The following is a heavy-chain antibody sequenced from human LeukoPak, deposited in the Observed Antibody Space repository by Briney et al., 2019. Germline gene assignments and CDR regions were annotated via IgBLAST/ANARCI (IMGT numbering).Heavy chain of an antibody. CDR3: AREIYGSGTYYYYNYGMDV. CDR2: IYHGGST. CDR1: GGSIITNTW. Sequence: SGTLSLTCTVSGGSIITNTWWAWVRQPTGKGLEWIGEIYHGGSTNYRPSLKSRVTISVDKSKNQVSLNLTSVTAADTAVYFCAREIYGSGTYYYYNYGMDVWGKGTTVTVSA. V-gene: IGHV4-4*02. J-gene: IGHJ6*04. D-gene: IGHD3-10*01.